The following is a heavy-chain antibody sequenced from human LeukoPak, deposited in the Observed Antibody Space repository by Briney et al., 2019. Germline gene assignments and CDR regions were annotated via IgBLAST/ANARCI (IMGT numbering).Heavy chain of an antibody. J-gene: IGHJ4*02. D-gene: IGHD3-10*01. CDR2: INHSGST. CDR3: ARGGVLYY. V-gene: IGHV4-34*01. CDR1: GGSFSGYY. Sequence: PSETLSLTCAVYGGSFSGYYWSWIRQPPGKGLEWIGEINHSGSTNYNPSLKSRVTISVDTSKNTFSLQLSSVTAADTAVYYCARGGVLYYWGQGTLVTVSS.